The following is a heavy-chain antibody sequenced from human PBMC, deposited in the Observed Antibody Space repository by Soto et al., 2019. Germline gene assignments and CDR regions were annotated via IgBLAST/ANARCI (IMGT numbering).Heavy chain of an antibody. V-gene: IGHV4-61*01. J-gene: IGHJ4*02. CDR3: ARGAGLELVFDY. Sequence: QVQLQESGPGLVKPSETLSLTCTVSGGSVSSGSCYWSWIRQPPGKGLEWIGYIYYSGSTNYNPSLKSRVTISVDTSKNQFSLKLSSVTAADTAVYYCARGAGLELVFDYWGQGTLVTVSS. CDR2: IYYSGST. D-gene: IGHD6-6*01. CDR1: GGSVSSGSCY.